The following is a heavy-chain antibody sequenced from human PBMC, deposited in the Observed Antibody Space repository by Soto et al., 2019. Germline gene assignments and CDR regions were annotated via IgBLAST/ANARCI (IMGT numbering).Heavy chain of an antibody. J-gene: IGHJ5*02. CDR2: IRNKANTYTT. CDR1: GFTFSDHY. D-gene: IGHD2-15*01. CDR3: VSGYCSGGSCYWENNWFDP. Sequence: EVQLVESGGGLVQPGGSLRLCCAASGFTFSDHYMDWVRQAPGKGLEWVGRIRNKANTYTTDYAASVKGRFTISRDDSKNSLYLKMNSLKTEDTAVYYCVSGYCSGGSCYWENNWFDPWGQGTLVTVSS. V-gene: IGHV3-72*01.